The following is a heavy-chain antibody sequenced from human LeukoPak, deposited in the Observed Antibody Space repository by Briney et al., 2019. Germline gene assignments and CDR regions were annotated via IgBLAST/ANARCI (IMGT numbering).Heavy chain of an antibody. V-gene: IGHV1-69*13. J-gene: IGHJ1*01. D-gene: IGHD2-8*01. CDR1: GGTFSSYA. CDR2: IIPIFGTA. CDR3: ARASKRDCPNGVCRDRYFQH. Sequence: SVKVSCKASGGTFSSYAISWVRQAPGQGLEWMGGIIPIFGTANYAQKFQGRVTITADESTSTAYMELSSLRSEDTAVYYCARASKRDCPNGVCRDRYFQHWGQGTLVTVSS.